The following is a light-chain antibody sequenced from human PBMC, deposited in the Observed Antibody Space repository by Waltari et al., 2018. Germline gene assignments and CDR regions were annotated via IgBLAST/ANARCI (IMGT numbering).Light chain of an antibody. V-gene: IGKV3-20*01. CDR3: QHYVRLPAT. J-gene: IGKJ1*01. CDR1: QSVSRS. CDR2: GAS. Sequence: IVLTQSPGTLSLSPGERATLSCRASQSVSRSLAWYKQKPGQAPKLLIYGASTRATGIPDRFTGSGSRTDFSLTISSLEPEDFAIYFCQHYVRLPATFGQGTKVEI.